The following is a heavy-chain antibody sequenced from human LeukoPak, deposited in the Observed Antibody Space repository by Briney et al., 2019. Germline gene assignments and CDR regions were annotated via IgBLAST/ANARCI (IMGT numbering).Heavy chain of an antibody. V-gene: IGHV3-23*01. D-gene: IGHD3-9*01. CDR1: GFTFSSYA. J-gene: IGHJ4*02. CDR3: AKAVNFDWLPNDY. Sequence: GGSLRLSCAASGFTFSSYAMSWVRQAPGKGLEWVSGISGSGGSTYYADSVKVRFAISRDNSKNTLYLQMSSLRAEDTAVYYCAKAVNFDWLPNDYWGQGTLVTVSS. CDR2: ISGSGGST.